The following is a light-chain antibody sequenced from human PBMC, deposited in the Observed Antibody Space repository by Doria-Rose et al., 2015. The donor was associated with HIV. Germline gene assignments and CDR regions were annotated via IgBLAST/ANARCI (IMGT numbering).Light chain of an antibody. CDR1: QSLLYTSKNY. CDR3: QQYYDTPS. V-gene: IGKV4-1*01. Sequence: TQSPESLGMSLGERATLNCKSNQSLLYTSKNYLAWYQQKPGQPPKLLIYWASTRQSGVTARFSGSEYVTDFTLTISSLEAEDVAVYYCQQYYDTPSFGPGTTVDIK. J-gene: IGKJ3*01. CDR2: WAS.